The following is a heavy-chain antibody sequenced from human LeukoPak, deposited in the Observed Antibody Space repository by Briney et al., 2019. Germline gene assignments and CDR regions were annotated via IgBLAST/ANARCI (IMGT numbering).Heavy chain of an antibody. CDR2: ISSNGSTI. CDR3: AREGGSYFDNWFDP. Sequence: GGSLRLSCAASGFTFSSYEMNWVRQAPGQGLEWVSYISSNGSTIYYADSVKGRFTISRDNAKNSLYLHMNSLRAEDMAVYYCAREGGSYFDNWFDPWGQGTLVTVSS. CDR1: GFTFSSYE. J-gene: IGHJ5*02. D-gene: IGHD1-26*01. V-gene: IGHV3-48*03.